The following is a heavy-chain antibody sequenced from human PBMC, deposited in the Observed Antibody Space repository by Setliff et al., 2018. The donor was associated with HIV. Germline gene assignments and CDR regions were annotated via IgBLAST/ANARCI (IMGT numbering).Heavy chain of an antibody. CDR3: ARDNSYYYGSGGHYWYGMDV. V-gene: IGHV4-61*09. CDR1: GGSISSGSHF. J-gene: IGHJ6*01. D-gene: IGHD3-10*01. CDR2: ISTSGTT. Sequence: PSETLSLTCTVSGGSISSGSHFWGWIRQPAGKGLEWIGHISTSGTTKYNPSLKSRVTVSVDTSKNQFSLKLSSVTAADTAVYYCARDNSYYYGSGGHYWYGMDVWGQGTTVTVSS.